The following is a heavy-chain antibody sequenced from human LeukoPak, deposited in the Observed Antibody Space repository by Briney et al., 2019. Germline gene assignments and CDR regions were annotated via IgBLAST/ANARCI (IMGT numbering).Heavy chain of an antibody. J-gene: IGHJ3*02. D-gene: IGHD1-26*01. CDR3: ARGSPVGSSEVDAFEI. CDR1: AYTFTDYF. CDR2: INPKSGGT. V-gene: IGHV1-2*02. Sequence: ASVKVSCKASAYTFTDYFIHWVRQAPGQGLEWMGWINPKSGGTDYAQKFQGRVSMTGDTSITTAYIELTRVTPDDTAVYYCARGSPVGSSEVDAFEIWGQGTMVTVSS.